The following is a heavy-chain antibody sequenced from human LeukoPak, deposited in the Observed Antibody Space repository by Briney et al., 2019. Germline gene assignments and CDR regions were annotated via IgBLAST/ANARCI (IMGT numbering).Heavy chain of an antibody. J-gene: IGHJ4*02. CDR3: ARGDSSSSGTGYYFDY. CDR1: GFTFDDYG. D-gene: IGHD6-6*01. Sequence: GGSLRLSSAASGFTFDDYGMSWVRQAPGKGLEWVSGINWNGGSTGYADSVKGRFTISRDNAKNSLYLQMNSLRAEDTALYYCARGDSSSSGTGYYFDYWGQGTLVTVSS. V-gene: IGHV3-20*04. CDR2: INWNGGST.